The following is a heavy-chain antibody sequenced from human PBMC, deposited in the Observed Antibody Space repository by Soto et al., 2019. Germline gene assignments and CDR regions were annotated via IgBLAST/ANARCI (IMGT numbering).Heavy chain of an antibody. J-gene: IGHJ4*02. CDR2: ISGSGGST. D-gene: IGHD3-3*01. CDR3: ARDDFRTGPLDY. CDR1: GFTFSSYA. V-gene: IGHV3-23*01. Sequence: LRLSCAASGFTFSSYAMSWVRQAPGKGLEWVSAISGSGGSTYYADSVKGRFTISRDNSKNTLYLQMNSLRAEDTAVYYCARDDFRTGPLDYWGQGTLVTVSS.